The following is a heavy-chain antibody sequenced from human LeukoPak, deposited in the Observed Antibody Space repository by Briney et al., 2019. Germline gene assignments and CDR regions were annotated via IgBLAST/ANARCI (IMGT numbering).Heavy chain of an antibody. CDR2: ISYDGSNK. J-gene: IGHJ4*02. V-gene: IGHV3-30*18. D-gene: IGHD2-21*02. CDR1: RFQFNIYW. Sequence: GGSLRLSCAASRFQFNIYWMSWVRQAPGKGLEWVAVISYDGSNKYYADSVKGRFTISRDNSKNTLYLQMNSLRAEDTAVYYCAKTASGVTDSYFDYWGQGTLVTVSS. CDR3: AKTASGVTDSYFDY.